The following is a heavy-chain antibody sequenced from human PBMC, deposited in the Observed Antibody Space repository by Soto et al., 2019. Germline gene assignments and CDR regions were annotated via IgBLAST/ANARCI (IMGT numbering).Heavy chain of an antibody. CDR3: ARDAAVGLFDY. V-gene: IGHV1-18*01. CDR1: GYTFTSYG. CDR2: ISAYNGNT. J-gene: IGHJ4*02. Sequence: VASVKVSCKASGYTFTSYGISWARQAPGQGLEWMGWISAYNGNTNYAQKLQGRVTMTTDTSTSTAYMELRSLRSDDTAAYYCARDAAVGLFDYWGQGTLVTVSS. D-gene: IGHD1-26*01.